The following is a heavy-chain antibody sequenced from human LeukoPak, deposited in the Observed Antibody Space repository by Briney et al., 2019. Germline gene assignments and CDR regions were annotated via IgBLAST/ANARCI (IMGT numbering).Heavy chain of an antibody. CDR3: AKASWVSSTDAVR. D-gene: IGHD3-16*01. CDR1: GLSFSSFA. CDR2: ISGNGQT. V-gene: IGHV3-23*01. Sequence: GGSLRLSCAASGLSFSSFAMSWVRQGPARGLEWVSSISGNGQTFYGDSVKGRFTLSSYSSRNTVYFQLNNLRVDDTAIYYCAKASWVSSTDAVRWGQGTLVTVSS. J-gene: IGHJ4*02.